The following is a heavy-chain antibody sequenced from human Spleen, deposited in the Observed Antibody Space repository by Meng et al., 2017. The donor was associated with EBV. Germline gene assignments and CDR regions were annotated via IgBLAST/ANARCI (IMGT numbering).Heavy chain of an antibody. D-gene: IGHD2-2*01. J-gene: IGHJ5*02. V-gene: IGHV4-4*02. CDR1: GGSISSSNL. CDR2: IYHSGST. CDR3: ARDSTMPENWFDP. Sequence: QVELKEVGAGRVKPSGTRSLTCAVSGGSISSSNLWSWVRQPPGKGLEWIGEIYHSGSTNYNPSLKRRVTISVDKSKNQFSLKLSSVTAADTAVYYCARDSTMPENWFDPWGQGTLVTVSS.